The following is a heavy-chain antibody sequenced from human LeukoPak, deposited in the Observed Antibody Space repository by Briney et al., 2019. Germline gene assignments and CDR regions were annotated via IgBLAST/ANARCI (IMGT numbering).Heavy chain of an antibody. CDR3: AELGITMIGGV. J-gene: IGHJ6*04. CDR1: GFTVSSNS. CDR2: IYSGDT. D-gene: IGHD3-10*02. Sequence: PGGSLRLSCTVSGFTVSSNSMSWVRQAPGKGLEWVSFIYSGDTHYSDSVKGRFTISRDHSKNTLYLQLNSLRAEDTAVYYCAELGITMIGGVWGKGTTVTISS. V-gene: IGHV3-53*01.